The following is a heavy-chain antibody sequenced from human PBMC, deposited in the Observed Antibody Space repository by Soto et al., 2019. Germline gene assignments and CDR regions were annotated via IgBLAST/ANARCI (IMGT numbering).Heavy chain of an antibody. J-gene: IGHJ5*02. Sequence: TLSLTCTVSGGSISSGCYYWSWIRQHPGKGLEWIGYIYYSGSTYYNPSLKSRVTISVDTSKNQFSLKLGSVTAADTAVYYCARGSVYLSSFDPWGQGTLVTVSS. V-gene: IGHV4-31*03. CDR1: GGSISSGCYY. CDR2: IYYSGST. CDR3: ARGSVYLSSFDP.